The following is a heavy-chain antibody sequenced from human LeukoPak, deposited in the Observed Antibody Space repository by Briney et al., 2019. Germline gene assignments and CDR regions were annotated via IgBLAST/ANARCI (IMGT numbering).Heavy chain of an antibody. CDR2: ISYDGSNK. Sequence: GGSLRLSCAASGFTFSSYGMHWVRQAPGKGLEWVAVISYDGSNKYYADSVKGRFTISRDNSKSTLYLQMNSLRAEDTAVYYCAKDAVYCSGGSCYSDWFDPWGQGTLVTVSS. D-gene: IGHD2-15*01. V-gene: IGHV3-30*18. J-gene: IGHJ5*02. CDR1: GFTFSSYG. CDR3: AKDAVYCSGGSCYSDWFDP.